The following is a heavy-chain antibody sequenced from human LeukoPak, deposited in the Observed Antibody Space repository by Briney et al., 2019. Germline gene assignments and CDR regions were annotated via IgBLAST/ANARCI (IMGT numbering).Heavy chain of an antibody. CDR3: AKVPSGCYACDFDN. J-gene: IGHJ4*02. D-gene: IGHD6-19*01. CDR2: LGGTNGYT. Sequence: PGGSLRLSCVASGFTFSNFGMSWVRQAPGKGLEWVSSLGGTNGYTYYADSVKGRFSISRDNSKNTLYLHMNSLRAEGTALYYCAKVPSGCYACDFDNWGQGTLVTVSS. CDR1: GFTFSNFG. V-gene: IGHV3-23*01.